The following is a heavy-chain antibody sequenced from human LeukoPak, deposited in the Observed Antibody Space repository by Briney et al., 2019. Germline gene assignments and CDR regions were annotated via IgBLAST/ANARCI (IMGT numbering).Heavy chain of an antibody. CDR3: ARTEVYCGGDCYSAIDY. J-gene: IGHJ4*02. D-gene: IGHD2-21*02. Sequence: PSETLSLTCTVSGGSISSGGYYWSWIRQHPGKGLEWIGYIYYSGSTYYNPSLKSRVTISVDTSKNQFSLKLSSVTAADTAVYYCARTEVYCGGDCYSAIDYWGQGTLVTVSS. V-gene: IGHV4-31*03. CDR2: IYYSGST. CDR1: GGSISSGGYY.